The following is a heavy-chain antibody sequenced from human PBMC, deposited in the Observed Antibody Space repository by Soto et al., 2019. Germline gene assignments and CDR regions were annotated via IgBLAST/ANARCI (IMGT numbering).Heavy chain of an antibody. Sequence: KTSETLSLTCTVSGGPFSSGGYYWSWIRQEPGKGLEWIGYIYQNGDTSYNPSLKSRVTISADTSKTQFSLELSSVTAADTAVYYCARGDSTVSSVFDYWGQGMLVTVSS. CDR3: ARGDSTVSSVFDY. CDR2: IYQNGDT. J-gene: IGHJ4*02. V-gene: IGHV4-31*03. D-gene: IGHD4-17*01. CDR1: GGPFSSGGYY.